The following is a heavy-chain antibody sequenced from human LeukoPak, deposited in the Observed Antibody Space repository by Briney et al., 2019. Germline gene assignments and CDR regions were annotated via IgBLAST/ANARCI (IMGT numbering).Heavy chain of an antibody. J-gene: IGHJ4*02. V-gene: IGHV3-23*01. CDR1: GFTFSSYA. CDR3: AKELYSSSSGFDY. CDR2: ISGSGGST. D-gene: IGHD6-13*01. Sequence: GGSLRLSCAASGFTFSSYAMSWVRQAPGKGLEWVSGISGSGGSTYYADSVKGRVTISRDNPKNTLYLQMNSLRAEDTALYYCAKELYSSSSGFDYWGQGTLVTVSS.